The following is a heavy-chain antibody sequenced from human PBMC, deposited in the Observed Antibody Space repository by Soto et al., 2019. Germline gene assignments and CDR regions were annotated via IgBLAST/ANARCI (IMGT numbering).Heavy chain of an antibody. J-gene: IGHJ4*02. D-gene: IGHD3-16*01. CDR2: ISGSGGST. CDR1: GFTFSSYA. V-gene: IGHV3-23*01. Sequence: HPGGSLRLSCAASGFTFSSYAMSWVRQAPGKGLEWVSAISGSGGSTYYADSVKGRFTISGDNSKNTLYLQMNSLRAEDTAVYYCAKDSVMGPLPPMYYFDYWGQGTLVTVSS. CDR3: AKDSVMGPLPPMYYFDY.